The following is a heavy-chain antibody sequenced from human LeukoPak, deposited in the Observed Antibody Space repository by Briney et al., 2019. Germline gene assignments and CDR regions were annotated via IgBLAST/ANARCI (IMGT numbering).Heavy chain of an antibody. J-gene: IGHJ6*03. CDR2: IYTSGST. CDR1: GGSISSYY. CDR3: ARDYYYGSGSYYYYYYCMDV. V-gene: IGHV4-4*07. Sequence: SETLSLTCTVSGGSISSYYWSWIRQPAGKGLEWIGRIYTSGSTNYNPSLKSRVTMSVDTSKNQFSLKLSSVTAADTAVYYCARDYYYGSGSYYYYYYCMDVWGKGTTVTISS. D-gene: IGHD3-10*01.